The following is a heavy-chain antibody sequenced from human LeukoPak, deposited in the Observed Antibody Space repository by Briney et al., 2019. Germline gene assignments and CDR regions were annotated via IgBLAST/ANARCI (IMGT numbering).Heavy chain of an antibody. CDR2: NSWNSGSI. D-gene: IGHD2-2*02. J-gene: IGHJ4*02. V-gene: IGHV3-9*01. Sequence: PGRSLRLSCAASGFIFDDYAIHWVRQAPGKGLEWVSGNSWNSGSIAYADSVKGRFTISRDNAKNSLYLQMNSLRAEDTALYYCARAIGVTCISTSCYSFDYWGQGTLVTVSS. CDR1: GFIFDDYA. CDR3: ARAIGVTCISTSCYSFDY.